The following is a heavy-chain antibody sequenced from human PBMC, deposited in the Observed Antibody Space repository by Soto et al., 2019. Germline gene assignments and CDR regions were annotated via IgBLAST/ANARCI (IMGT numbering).Heavy chain of an antibody. CDR3: ATDPVAVTGSFIDS. D-gene: IGHD2-21*02. CDR1: GFTFSAYA. Sequence: ESGGGVVQPGRSLRLSCAASGFTFSAYAFHWVRQAPGKGLEWLSVISYDGRETHYADSVEGRFIISTDSSKKTAYLQMNSLRGDDTAVYFCATDPVAVTGSFIDSWGQGTLVTVSS. CDR2: ISYDGRET. J-gene: IGHJ4*02. V-gene: IGHV3-30-3*01.